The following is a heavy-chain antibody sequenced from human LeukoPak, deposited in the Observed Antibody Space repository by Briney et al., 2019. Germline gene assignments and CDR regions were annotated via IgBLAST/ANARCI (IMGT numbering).Heavy chain of an antibody. J-gene: IGHJ3*02. CDR2: IYYSGTT. Sequence: MSSETLSLTCTVSGGSISSYYWSWIRQPPGKGLEWIGYIYYSGTTYYNPSLESRVTISIDTSKNQFSLKLTSVTAADRAVYYCAKRSTWGLGSFDIWGQGTMVTVSS. D-gene: IGHD2-2*01. CDR3: AKRSTWGLGSFDI. CDR1: GGSISSYY. V-gene: IGHV4-59*04.